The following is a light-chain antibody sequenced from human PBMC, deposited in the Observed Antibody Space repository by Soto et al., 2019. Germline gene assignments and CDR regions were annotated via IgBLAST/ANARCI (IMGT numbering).Light chain of an antibody. CDR3: QQYNSYSIT. CDR1: QGISSY. V-gene: IGKV1-9*01. CDR2: DAS. J-gene: IGKJ5*01. Sequence: QLTQSPSSVSASVGDRVTITCRASQGISSYLGWYQQKPGKAPNLLIYDASTLHSGVPSRFSGGGSGTDFTLTISSLQPEDFATYYCQQYNSYSITFGQGTRLEIK.